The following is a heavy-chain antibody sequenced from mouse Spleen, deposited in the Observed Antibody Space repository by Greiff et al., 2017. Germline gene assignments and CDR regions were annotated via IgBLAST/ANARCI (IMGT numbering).Heavy chain of an antibody. CDR3: ARTGTGTYFDY. CDR2: ISSGSSTI. Sequence: EVKLMESGGGLVKPGGSLKLSCAASGFTFSDYGMHWVRQAPEKGLEWVAYISSGSSTIYYADTVKGRFTISRDNAKNTLFLQMTSLRSEDTAMYYCARTGTGTYFDYWGQGTTLTVSS. CDR1: GFTFSDYG. V-gene: IGHV5-17*01. D-gene: IGHD4-1*01. J-gene: IGHJ2*01.